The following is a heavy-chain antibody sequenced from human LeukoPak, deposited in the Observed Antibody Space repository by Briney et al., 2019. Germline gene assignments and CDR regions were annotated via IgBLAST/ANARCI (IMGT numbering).Heavy chain of an antibody. J-gene: IGHJ4*02. Sequence: GRSLRLSCAASGFTFDDYAMHWVRQAPGKGLEWVSGISWNSGSIGYADSVKGRFTISRDNAKNSLYLQMNSLRAEDTALYYCAKDIEDSGSNQGPFDYWGQGTLVTVSS. CDR3: AKDIEDSGSNQGPFDY. CDR2: ISWNSGSI. D-gene: IGHD1-26*01. V-gene: IGHV3-9*01. CDR1: GFTFDDYA.